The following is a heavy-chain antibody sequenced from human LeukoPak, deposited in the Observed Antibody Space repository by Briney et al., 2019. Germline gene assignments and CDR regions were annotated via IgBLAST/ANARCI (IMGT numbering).Heavy chain of an antibody. J-gene: IGHJ6*02. CDR1: GFTFSSHP. Sequence: GGSLRLSCAASGFTFSSHPLHWVRQAPGKGLEWVTVISYDGSNKYYAGSVKGRFTISRDNSKNTLYLQMNSLRAEDTAVYYCAKDPQTMKSAYYYGMDVWGQGTTVTVSS. V-gene: IGHV3-30*04. CDR2: ISYDGSNK. D-gene: IGHD3-3*01. CDR3: AKDPQTMKSAYYYGMDV.